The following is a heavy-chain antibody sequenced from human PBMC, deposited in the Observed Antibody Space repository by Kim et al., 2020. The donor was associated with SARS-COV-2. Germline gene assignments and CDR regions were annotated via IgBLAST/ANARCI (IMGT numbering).Heavy chain of an antibody. CDR2: IIPIFGTA. V-gene: IGHV1-69*13. Sequence: SVKVSCKASGGTFSSYAISWVRQAPGQGLEWMGGIIPIFGTANYAQKFQGRVTITADESTSTAYMELSSLRSEDTAVYYCAREIVGADGAFDYWGQGTLVTVSS. CDR3: AREIVGADGAFDY. CDR1: GGTFSSYA. D-gene: IGHD1-26*01. J-gene: IGHJ4*02.